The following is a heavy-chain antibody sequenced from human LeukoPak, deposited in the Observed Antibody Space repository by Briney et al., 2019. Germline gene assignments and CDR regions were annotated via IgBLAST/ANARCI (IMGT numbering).Heavy chain of an antibody. CDR1: GFSFPYG. V-gene: IGHV3-23*01. D-gene: IGHD3-22*01. CDR2: ISDSGGST. Sequence: GGSLRLSCEASGFSFPYGMSWVRQAPGKGLEWVSTISDSGGSTYYADSLKGRFTISRDNYKNTLYLQMNSLRAEDTAVYYCAKVDYYDSSGNYPNWFDPWGQGTLVTVSS. J-gene: IGHJ5*02. CDR3: AKVDYYDSSGNYPNWFDP.